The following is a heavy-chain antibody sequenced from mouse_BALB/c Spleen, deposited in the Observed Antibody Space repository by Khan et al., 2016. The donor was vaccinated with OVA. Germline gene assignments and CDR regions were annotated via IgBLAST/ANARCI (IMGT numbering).Heavy chain of an antibody. V-gene: IGHV5-6*01. CDR2: INTGGDYT. D-gene: IGHD1-1*01. CDR1: GSTFSTYA. J-gene: IGHJ3*01. Sequence: EVELVESGGDLVKPGGSLKLSCAASGSTFSTYAMSWVRRTPDKRLEWVASINTGGDYTYYPDSVKGRSTITRDNDTNTLYMQLSSPRSEDTAMSNSARHDYGCFAYWGQGTLVTVSA. CDR3: ARHDYGCFAY.